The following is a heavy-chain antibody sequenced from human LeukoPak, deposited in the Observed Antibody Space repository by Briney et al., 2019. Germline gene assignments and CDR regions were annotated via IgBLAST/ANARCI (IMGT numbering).Heavy chain of an antibody. D-gene: IGHD2-2*01. J-gene: IGHJ5*02. CDR1: GGSIGSSIYY. CDR2: ISYSGST. Sequence: SETLSLTCTVSGGSIGSSIYYWGWVRQPPGKGLEWVGSISYSGSTYYNTSLKSRVTISIDTFKNQFSLKVSSVTAADTAVYYCARETPAVRNNCFDPWGQGTLVTVSS. V-gene: IGHV4-39*02. CDR3: ARETPAVRNNCFDP.